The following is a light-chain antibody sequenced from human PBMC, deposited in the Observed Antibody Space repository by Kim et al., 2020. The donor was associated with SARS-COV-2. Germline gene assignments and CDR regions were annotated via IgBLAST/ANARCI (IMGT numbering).Light chain of an antibody. CDR1: QSIDDF. J-gene: IGKJ1*01. V-gene: IGKV1-5*03. CDR3: QQYRSYPWT. Sequence: DIQMTQSPSTLSASVGDRVTITCRASQSIDDFLAWYQQKPGKAPKLLIYRASSLKIGVPSRFSGSGSGTEFTLTASSLQPDDLATYYCQQYRSYPWTFGQGTKVDIK. CDR2: RAS.